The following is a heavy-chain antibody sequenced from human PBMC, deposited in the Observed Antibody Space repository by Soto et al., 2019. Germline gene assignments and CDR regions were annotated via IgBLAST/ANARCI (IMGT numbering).Heavy chain of an antibody. CDR3: ARERPDGARLDP. D-gene: IGHD6-6*01. CDR1: GSSIRSNNR. V-gene: IGHV4-4*02. CDR2: IFHSGST. J-gene: IGHJ5*02. Sequence: SETLSLTCAVSGSSIRSNNRWSWVRQPPGKGLEWIGEIFHSGSTNYNPSLKTRVTISVDESKYQFSLKVTSVTAADTAVYYCARERPDGARLDPWGQGTLVTVSS.